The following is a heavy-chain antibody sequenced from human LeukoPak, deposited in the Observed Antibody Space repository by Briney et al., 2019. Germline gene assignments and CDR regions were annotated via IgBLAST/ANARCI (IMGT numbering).Heavy chain of an antibody. CDR3: ARDANPLGYCSSTSCYKYYYYYMDV. V-gene: IGHV4-4*07. CDR2: IYTSGST. Sequence: PSETLSLTCTVSGGSISSYYWSWIRQPAGKGLEWIGRIYTSGSTNYNPSLKSRVTMSVDTSKNQFSLKLSSVTAADTAVCYCARDANPLGYCSSTSCYKYYYYYMDVWGKGTTVTVSS. D-gene: IGHD2-2*02. CDR1: GGSISSYY. J-gene: IGHJ6*03.